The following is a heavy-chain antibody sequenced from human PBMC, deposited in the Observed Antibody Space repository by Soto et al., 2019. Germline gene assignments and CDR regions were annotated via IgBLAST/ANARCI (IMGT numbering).Heavy chain of an antibody. V-gene: IGHV3-23*01. J-gene: IGHJ5*02. CDR3: AKDISAWPNWFDP. Sequence: SGGSLRLSCATSGFTFSTYAMSWVRQAPGEGLEWVSAISGSGSNTYYADSVKGRFTISRDNSKNTLYLQMNSLRAEDTAVYYCAKDISAWPNWFDPWGQGILVTVSS. CDR2: ISGSGSNT. CDR1: GFTFSTYA. D-gene: IGHD6-19*01.